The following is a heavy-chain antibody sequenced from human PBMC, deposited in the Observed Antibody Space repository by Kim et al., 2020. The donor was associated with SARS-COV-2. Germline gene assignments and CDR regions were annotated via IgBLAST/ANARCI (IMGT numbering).Heavy chain of an antibody. Sequence: GGSLRLSCAASGFSFSNYGMHWVRQAPGKGLEWVAVIWSDASDKKYAESVKDRFTISRDNSKNTLYLQMNSLRVEDTAVYYCARRILSQNAMDCWGQGTTVTVSS. J-gene: IGHJ6*02. CDR2: IWSDASDK. CDR1: GFSFSNYG. CDR3: ARRILSQNAMDC. V-gene: IGHV3-33*01. D-gene: IGHD2-15*01.